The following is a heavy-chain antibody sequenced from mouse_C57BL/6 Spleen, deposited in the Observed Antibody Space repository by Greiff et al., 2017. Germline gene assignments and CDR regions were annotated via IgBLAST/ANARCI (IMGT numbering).Heavy chain of an antibody. CDR1: GYSFTSYY. CDR3: ARGDYYGSSYGYFDV. V-gene: IGHV1-66*01. Sequence: QVQLQQSGPELVKPGASVKISCKASGYSFTSYYIHWVKQRPGQGLEWIGWIYPGSGNTKYNEKFKGKATLTADTYSSTAYMQLSSLTSEDSAVYYCARGDYYGSSYGYFDVWGTGTTVTVSS. CDR2: IYPGSGNT. J-gene: IGHJ1*03. D-gene: IGHD1-1*01.